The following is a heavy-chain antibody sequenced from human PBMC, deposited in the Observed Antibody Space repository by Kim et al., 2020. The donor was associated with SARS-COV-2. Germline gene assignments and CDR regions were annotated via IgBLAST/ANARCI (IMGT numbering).Heavy chain of an antibody. Sequence: ASVKVSCKASGYTFTGYYMHWVRQAPGQGLEWMGWINPNSGGTNYAQKFQGRVTMTRDTSISTAYMELSRLRSDDTAVYYCARDLGHYDILTGYYKPQYYFDYWGQGTLVTVSS. V-gene: IGHV1-2*02. CDR2: INPNSGGT. J-gene: IGHJ4*02. CDR1: GYTFTGYY. D-gene: IGHD3-9*01. CDR3: ARDLGHYDILTGYYKPQYYFDY.